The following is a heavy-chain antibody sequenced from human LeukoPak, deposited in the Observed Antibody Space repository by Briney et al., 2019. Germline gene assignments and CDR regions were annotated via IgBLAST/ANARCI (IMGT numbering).Heavy chain of an antibody. CDR3: ARAPPRLGDILTGYYASFDY. J-gene: IGHJ4*02. V-gene: IGHV3-30-3*01. CDR2: ISYDGSNK. D-gene: IGHD3-9*01. Sequence: SGGSLRLSCAASGFTFSSYAMHWVRQAPGKGLEWVAVISYDGSNKYYADSVKGRSTISRDNSKNTLYLQMNSLRAEDTAVYYCARAPPRLGDILTGYYASFDYWGQGTLVTVSS. CDR1: GFTFSSYA.